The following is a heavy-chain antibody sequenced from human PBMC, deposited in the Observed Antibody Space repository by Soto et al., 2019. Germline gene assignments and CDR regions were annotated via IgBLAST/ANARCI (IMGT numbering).Heavy chain of an antibody. CDR2: INHSGST. CDR3: AKGQLLYNWFDP. CDR1: GGSFSGYY. V-gene: IGHV4-34*01. Sequence: PSETLSLTCAVYGGSFSGYYWSWIRQPPGKGLEWIGEINHSGSTNYNPSLKRRVTISVDTSKSQLSLKLSSVTAADTAVYYCAKGQLLYNWFDPWGQGTLVTVSS. D-gene: IGHD2-2*01. J-gene: IGHJ5*02.